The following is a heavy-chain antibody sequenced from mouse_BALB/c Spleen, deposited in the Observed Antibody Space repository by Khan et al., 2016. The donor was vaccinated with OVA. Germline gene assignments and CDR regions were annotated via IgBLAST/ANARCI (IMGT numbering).Heavy chain of an antibody. J-gene: IGHJ3*01. CDR1: GYPFTTYY. D-gene: IGHD1-1*01. V-gene: IGHV1S135*01. CDR2: IDPFNDDT. Sequence: VQLKQSGPELMKPGASVKISCKASGYPFTTYYIHWVKQSHGKSLEWIGYIDPFNDDTNYNQKFKGKATLTVDKSSSTAYMHLSSLTSEDSAVYFCARHGNISWFAYWGQGTLVTVSA. CDR3: ARHGNISWFAY.